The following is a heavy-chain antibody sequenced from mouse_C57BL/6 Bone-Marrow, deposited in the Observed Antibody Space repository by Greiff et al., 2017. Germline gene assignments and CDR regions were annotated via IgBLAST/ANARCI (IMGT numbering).Heavy chain of an antibody. Sequence: QVQLQQPGAELVMPGASVKLSCKASGYTFTSYWMHWVKQRPGQGLEWIGEIDPSDSYTNYNQKFKGKSTLTVDKSSSTADMQLRSLTSEDSAVYYCSSPYYYGSSYWYFDVWGTGTTVTVSS. J-gene: IGHJ1*03. CDR3: SSPYYYGSSYWYFDV. D-gene: IGHD1-1*01. V-gene: IGHV1-69*01. CDR2: IDPSDSYT. CDR1: GYTFTSYW.